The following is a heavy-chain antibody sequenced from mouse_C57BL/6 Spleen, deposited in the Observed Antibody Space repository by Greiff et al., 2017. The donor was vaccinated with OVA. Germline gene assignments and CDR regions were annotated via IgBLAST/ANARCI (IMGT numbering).Heavy chain of an antibody. CDR3: ARPPIYGSSHYYAMDY. CDR2: ISSGSSTI. V-gene: IGHV5-17*01. CDR1: GFTFSDYG. Sequence: EVQGVESGGGLVKPGGSLKLSCAASGFTFSDYGMHWVRQAPEKGLEWVAYISSGSSTIYYADTVKGRFTISRDNAKNTLIRQMTSLRSEDTAMYYCARPPIYGSSHYYAMDYWGQGTSVTVSS. J-gene: IGHJ4*01. D-gene: IGHD1-1*01.